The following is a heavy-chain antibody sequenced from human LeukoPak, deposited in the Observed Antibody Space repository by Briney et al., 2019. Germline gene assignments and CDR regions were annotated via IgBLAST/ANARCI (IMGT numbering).Heavy chain of an antibody. CDR3: AKDRGYGEHEPFES. V-gene: IGHV3-30*18. Sequence: GRSLRLSCAASGFTFSDYAIHWVRQAPGKGLEWVAVAAHDEVGKQFADSVKGRFTLSRDNSRDSVHLQMNRLRDEDTGVYYCAKDRGYGEHEPFESWGQGSLVTVSS. CDR1: GFTFSDYA. J-gene: IGHJ4*02. D-gene: IGHD4-17*01. CDR2: AAHDEVGK.